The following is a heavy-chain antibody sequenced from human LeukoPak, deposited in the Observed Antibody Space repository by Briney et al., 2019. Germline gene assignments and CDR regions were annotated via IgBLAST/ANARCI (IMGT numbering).Heavy chain of an antibody. CDR2: IIPIFGTA. J-gene: IGHJ4*02. Sequence: SVKVSCKASGGTFSSYAISWVRQAPGQGLEWMGGIIPIFGTANYAQKFQGRVTITTDESTSTAYMELSSLRSEDTAVYYCARDWYYYGSGSFWGQGTLVTVSS. CDR1: GGTFSSYA. D-gene: IGHD3-10*01. CDR3: ARDWYYYGSGSF. V-gene: IGHV1-69*05.